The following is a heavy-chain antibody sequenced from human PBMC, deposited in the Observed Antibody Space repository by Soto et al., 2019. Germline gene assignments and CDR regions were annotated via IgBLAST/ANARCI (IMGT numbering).Heavy chain of an antibody. CDR3: ADQNYEYDGFDP. Sequence: ETLSPTWTVSGNSITCHCWRWHRQPPRKRLECIGYIYHNGTSAYNPALKSGVSFSVDKSKNQFSLTLTSVNASYAAVYFGADQNYEYDGFDPWGQGTLVTVSS. CDR2: IYHNGTS. CDR1: GNSITCHC. D-gene: IGHD3-3*01. V-gene: IGHV4-59*11. J-gene: IGHJ5*02.